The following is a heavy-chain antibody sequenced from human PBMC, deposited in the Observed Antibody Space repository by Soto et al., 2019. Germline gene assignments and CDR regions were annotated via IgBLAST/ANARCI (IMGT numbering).Heavy chain of an antibody. CDR2: INPSGGST. Sequence: QVQLVQSGAEVKKPGASVKVSCKASGYTFTSYYMHWVRQAPGQGLEWMGIINPSGGSTSYAQKFQGRVTMTRDTATSTGYMELSSLRSEDTAVYYCARDGYNLNYFDYWGQGTLVTVSS. J-gene: IGHJ4*02. D-gene: IGHD5-12*01. CDR1: GYTFTSYY. V-gene: IGHV1-46*01. CDR3: ARDGYNLNYFDY.